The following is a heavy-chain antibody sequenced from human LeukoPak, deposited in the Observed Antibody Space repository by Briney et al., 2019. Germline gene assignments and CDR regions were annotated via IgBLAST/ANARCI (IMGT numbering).Heavy chain of an antibody. CDR3: ARASITMIVVVPDDY. D-gene: IGHD3-22*01. Sequence: ASVKVSCKASGYNFISYGVSWVRQAPGQGLEWMGWVSTYNGNTNYAQNLQYRVTMTTDPATSTAYMELRSLRSDDTAVYYCARASITMIVVVPDDYWGQGTLVTVSS. V-gene: IGHV1-18*01. CDR2: VSTYNGNT. J-gene: IGHJ4*02. CDR1: GYNFISYG.